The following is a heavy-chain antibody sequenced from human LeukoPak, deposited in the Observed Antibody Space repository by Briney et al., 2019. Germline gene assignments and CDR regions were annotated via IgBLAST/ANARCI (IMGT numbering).Heavy chain of an antibody. CDR1: GSTFSNVW. D-gene: IGHD1-1*01. J-gene: IGHJ4*02. CDR2: IKTKTDGGTT. V-gene: IGHV3-15*01. Sequence: PGESLRLSCEASGSTFSNVWMNWVRQAPGKGLEWIGRIKTKTDGGTTEYAAPVKGRFTISRDDSKNTVYLQMNSLKTEDTALYYCVTRVKSTGDYWGQGTLVTVSS. CDR3: VTRVKSTGDY.